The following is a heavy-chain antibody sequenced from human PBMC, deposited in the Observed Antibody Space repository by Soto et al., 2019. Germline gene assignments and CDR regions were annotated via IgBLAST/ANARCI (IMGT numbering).Heavy chain of an antibody. CDR1: GFIFKSYE. CDR3: ARDSGKSLKCDS. J-gene: IGHJ4*02. CDR2: ISSNGRTT. V-gene: IGHV3-48*03. Sequence: LRLSCAASGFIFKSYEMNWVRQAPGRGLEWVSYISSNGRTTYYADSVKGRFTISRDNAKNSLFLDMNSLRAEDTAVYYCARDSGKSLKCDSWGRGTLVTVSS.